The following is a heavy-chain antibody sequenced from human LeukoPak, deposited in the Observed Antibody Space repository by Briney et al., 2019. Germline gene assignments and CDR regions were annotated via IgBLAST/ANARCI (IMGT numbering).Heavy chain of an antibody. CDR1: GGPVSSDGYF. V-gene: IGHV4-61*08. CDR3: ARHYGP. CDR2: LFYSGST. J-gene: IGHJ4*02. D-gene: IGHD3-16*01. Sequence: SETLSLTCTVSGGPVSSDGYFWSWIRQPPGKGLEWIGYLFYSGSTNYNPSLRGRVTMSVDTSNNQFSLKLTSVTAADTAVYYCARHYGPWGQGTLVTVSS.